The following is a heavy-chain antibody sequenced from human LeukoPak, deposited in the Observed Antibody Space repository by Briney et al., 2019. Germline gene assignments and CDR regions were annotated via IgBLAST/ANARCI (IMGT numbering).Heavy chain of an antibody. CDR2: FDPGAGEI. J-gene: IGHJ4*02. D-gene: IGHD3-10*01. CDR3: AAGGIYSLLDY. Sequence: ASVKASCKVSGDTLSELTMHWVRQAPGKGLEWMGGFDPGAGEILYAQQFQGRVTMTEDTSTDTAYMELTRLRSEDSGVYFCAAGGIYSLLDYWGQGTLVTVSS. V-gene: IGHV1-24*01. CDR1: GDTLSELT.